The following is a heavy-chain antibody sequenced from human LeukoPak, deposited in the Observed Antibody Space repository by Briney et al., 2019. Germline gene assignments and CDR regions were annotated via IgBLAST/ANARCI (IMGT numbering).Heavy chain of an antibody. Sequence: PGGSLRLSCAVSGFTVSSNSMNCVRQAPGKGLEWVSIIYSDGSTYYTDSVKGRFTISRDNSKNTLYLQMNSLRAEDTAVYYCARHAGGYGPFDYWGQGTLVTVSS. V-gene: IGHV3-53*01. CDR1: GFTVSSNS. CDR3: ARHAGGYGPFDY. J-gene: IGHJ4*02. D-gene: IGHD5-12*01. CDR2: IYSDGST.